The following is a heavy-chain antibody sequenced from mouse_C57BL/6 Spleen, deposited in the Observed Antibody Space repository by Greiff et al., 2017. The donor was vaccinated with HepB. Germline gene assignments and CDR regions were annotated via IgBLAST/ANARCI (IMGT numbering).Heavy chain of an antibody. CDR3: ARAVYYGSAWFAY. Sequence: EVQLQQSGPELVKPGASVKISCKASGYSFTGYYMNWVKQSPEKSLEWIGEINPSTGGTTYNEKFKAKATLTVDKSSSTAYMQLKSLTSEDSAVYYCARAVYYGSAWFAYWGQGTLVTVSA. CDR1: GYSFTGYY. CDR2: INPSTGGT. J-gene: IGHJ3*01. V-gene: IGHV1-42*01. D-gene: IGHD1-1*01.